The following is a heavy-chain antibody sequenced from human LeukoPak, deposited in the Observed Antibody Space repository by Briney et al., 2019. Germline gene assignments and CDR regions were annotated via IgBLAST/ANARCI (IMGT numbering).Heavy chain of an antibody. Sequence: GGSLRLSCAASGFTFSSYGMPWVRQAPGKGLEWVAVIWYDGSNKYYADSVKGRFTISRDNSKNTLYLQMNSLRAEDTAVYYCAKDRKGYYFDYWGQGTLVTVSS. CDR3: AKDRKGYYFDY. CDR1: GFTFSSYG. D-gene: IGHD3-22*01. J-gene: IGHJ4*02. V-gene: IGHV3-30*02. CDR2: IWYDGSNK.